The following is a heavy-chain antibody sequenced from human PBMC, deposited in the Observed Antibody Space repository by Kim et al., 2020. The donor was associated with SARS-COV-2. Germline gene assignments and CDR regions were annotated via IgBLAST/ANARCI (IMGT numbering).Heavy chain of an antibody. V-gene: IGHV4-39*02. CDR3: ARESRWELNIYFDL. D-gene: IGHD1-26*01. Sequence: SETLSLTCTVSGGSISSSSYYWGWIRQPPGKGLEWIGSIYYSGGTYYNPSLKSRVTISVDTSKNQFSLKLSSVTAADTAVYYCARESRWELNIYFDLWGRGTLVTVSS. J-gene: IGHJ2*01. CDR2: IYYSGGT. CDR1: GGSISSSSYY.